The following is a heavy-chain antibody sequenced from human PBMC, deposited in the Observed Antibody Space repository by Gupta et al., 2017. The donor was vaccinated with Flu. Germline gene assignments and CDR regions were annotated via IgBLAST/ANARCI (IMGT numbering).Heavy chain of an antibody. Sequence: QPPGKGLEWIGRIFYRGGTDYNPSLRSRVTISVDTSKNQFSLKLSSVTAADTAVYYCARHGGGIAVAGTGIDYWGQGTLVTVSS. J-gene: IGHJ4*02. CDR3: ARHGGGIAVAGTGIDY. V-gene: IGHV4-39*01. D-gene: IGHD6-19*01. CDR2: IFYRGGT.